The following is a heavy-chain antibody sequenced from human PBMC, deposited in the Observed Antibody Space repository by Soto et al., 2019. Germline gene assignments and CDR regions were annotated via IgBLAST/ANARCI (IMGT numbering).Heavy chain of an antibody. CDR2: MNPNSGNT. CDR1: GYTFTSYD. D-gene: IGHD2-15*01. V-gene: IGHV1-8*01. J-gene: IGHJ6*02. CDR3: ASYSLGYCSGGSCYSGGMDV. Sequence: GASVKVSCKASGYTFTSYDINWVRQATGQGLEWMGWMNPNSGNTGYAQKFQGRVTMTRNTSISTAYMELSSLRSEDTAVYYCASYSLGYCSGGSCYSGGMDVWGQGTTVTVSS.